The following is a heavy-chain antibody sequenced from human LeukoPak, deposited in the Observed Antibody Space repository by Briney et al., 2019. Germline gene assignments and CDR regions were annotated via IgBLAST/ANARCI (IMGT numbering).Heavy chain of an antibody. D-gene: IGHD1-1*01. CDR2: ISSSSSYT. CDR3: ARGTGTTAYFDY. Sequence: GGSLRLSCAASGFTLSDYYMSWIRQAPGKGLVLVSYISSSSSYTKYGDSVKGRFTISRDNAKNSLYLQVNSLRAEDTAVYYCARGTGTTAYFDYWGQGTLVTVSS. V-gene: IGHV3-11*06. CDR1: GFTLSDYY. J-gene: IGHJ4*02.